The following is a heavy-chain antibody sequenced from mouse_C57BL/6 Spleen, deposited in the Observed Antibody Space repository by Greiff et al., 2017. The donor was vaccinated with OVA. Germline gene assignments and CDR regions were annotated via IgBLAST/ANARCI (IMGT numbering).Heavy chain of an antibody. CDR2: INPNNGGT. CDR3: ARSGYYYGSSYAFDY. J-gene: IGHJ2*01. Sequence: VQLKESGPELVKPGASVKIPCKASGYTFTDYNMDWVKQSHGKSLEWIGDINPNNGGTIYNQKFKGKATLTVDKSSSTAYMELRSLTSEDTAVYYCARSGYYYGSSYAFDYWGQGTTLTVSS. D-gene: IGHD1-1*01. V-gene: IGHV1-18*01. CDR1: GYTFTDYN.